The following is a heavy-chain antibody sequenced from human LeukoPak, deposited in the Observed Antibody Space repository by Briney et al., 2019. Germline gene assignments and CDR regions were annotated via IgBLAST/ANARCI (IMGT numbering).Heavy chain of an antibody. D-gene: IGHD2-15*01. J-gene: IGHJ4*02. Sequence: PGGSLRLSCAVSGFTFSAYAMVWVRQAPGKGLEWVSSIGGSGDTTYYADSVKGRFTISRDTPKNTLYLQMNSLTAEDAAVYYCAKCSSGSYYSSGDYWGQGTLVTVSS. CDR2: IGGSGDTT. CDR3: AKCSSGSYYSSGDY. V-gene: IGHV3-23*01. CDR1: GFTFSAYA.